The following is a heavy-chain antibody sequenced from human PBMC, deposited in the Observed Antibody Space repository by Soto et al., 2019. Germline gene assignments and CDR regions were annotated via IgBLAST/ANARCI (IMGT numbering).Heavy chain of an antibody. V-gene: IGHV5-51*01. CDR3: ARLMGGGYYSYYGMDL. CDR2: IYPGDSDT. Sequence: GESQNVSRKGSGYSYSSFWIASVRQMRGKGLGWRGLIYPGDSDTRYSPSFQGQGTISADKSISTAYLQWSSLKASDTAMYYCARLMGGGYYSYYGMDLWGQGTTFTVSS. CDR1: GYSYSSFW. J-gene: IGHJ6*02. D-gene: IGHD2-8*01.